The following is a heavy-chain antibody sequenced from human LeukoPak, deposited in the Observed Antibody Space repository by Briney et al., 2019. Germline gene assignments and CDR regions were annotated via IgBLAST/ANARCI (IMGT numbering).Heavy chain of an antibody. J-gene: IGHJ4*02. Sequence: GGSLRLSCAASGFTFSSYSMNWVRHAPGKGLEWVSYISSSSSTIYYADSVKGRFTISRDKAKNSLYLQMNSLRAEDTAMYYCARDTYDRGGEYLNFFYWGQGALV. CDR1: GFTFSSYS. D-gene: IGHD3-22*01. CDR2: ISSSSSTI. V-gene: IGHV3-48*01. CDR3: ARDTYDRGGEYLNFFY.